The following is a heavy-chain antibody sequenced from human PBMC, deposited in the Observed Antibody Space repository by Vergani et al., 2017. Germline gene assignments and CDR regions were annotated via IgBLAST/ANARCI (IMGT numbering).Heavy chain of an antibody. CDR2: ISGSGGST. V-gene: IGHV3-23*01. J-gene: IGHJ3*02. Sequence: EVQLLESGGGLVQPGGSLRLSCAASGFTFSSYAMSWVRQAPGKGLEWVSAISGSGGSTYYADSVKGRFTISRDNSKNTLYLQMNSLRAEDTAVYYWARDGLEAYCGGDCHAGDAFDIWGQGTMVTVSS. D-gene: IGHD2-21*02. CDR1: GFTFSSYA. CDR3: ARDGLEAYCGGDCHAGDAFDI.